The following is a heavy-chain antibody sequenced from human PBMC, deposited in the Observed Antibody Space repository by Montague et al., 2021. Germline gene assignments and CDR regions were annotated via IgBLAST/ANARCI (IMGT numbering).Heavy chain of an antibody. V-gene: IGHV3-74*01. J-gene: IGHJ5*01. CDR3: VRDRPTPWFDS. Sequence: SLRLSCAASGFSFSRLWMHWVRQAPVKGLVWVSQITSDGSDTNYADPVKGRFTLSSDNAKSTLYLQMNSLRDEDTAVYYCVRDRPTPWFDSWGQGTLVTVSS. CDR2: ITSDGSDT. CDR1: GFSFSRLW.